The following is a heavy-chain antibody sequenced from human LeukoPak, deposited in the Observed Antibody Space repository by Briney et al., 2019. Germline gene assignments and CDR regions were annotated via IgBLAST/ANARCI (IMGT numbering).Heavy chain of an antibody. J-gene: IGHJ4*02. V-gene: IGHV3-33*01. CDR2: IWYDGSNK. CDR1: GFTFGGFG. CDR3: ARGRGADYGGNSGYFDY. Sequence: GVSLRLSCAASGFTFGGFGMHWVRQAPGKGLEWVAVIWYDGSNKYYADTVKGRFTISRDNPKNTLYVQMNSLRAEDTAVYSCARGRGADYGGNSGYFDYWGQGTLVTVSS. D-gene: IGHD4-23*01.